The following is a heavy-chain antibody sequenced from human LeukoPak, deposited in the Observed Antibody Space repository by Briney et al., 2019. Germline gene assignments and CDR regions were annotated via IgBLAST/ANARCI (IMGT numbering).Heavy chain of an antibody. J-gene: IGHJ4*02. Sequence: SETLSLTCTVSGGSISSSSYYWGWIRQPPGKGLEWSGSIYYSGSTYYNPSLKSRGTISVDTSKNQFSLNLSSVTAADTAVYYCARLVIREVYFDYWGQGTLVTVSS. CDR2: IYYSGST. CDR3: ARLVIREVYFDY. V-gene: IGHV4-39*01. CDR1: GGSISSSSYY.